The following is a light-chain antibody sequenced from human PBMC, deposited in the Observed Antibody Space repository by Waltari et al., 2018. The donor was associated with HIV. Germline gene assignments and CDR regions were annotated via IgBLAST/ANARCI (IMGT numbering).Light chain of an antibody. Sequence: QSVLTHPPSASGTPGQRITISCSGGSSNIGSKTVNWYQKLPGTAPKLLIYSNNQRPSGVPYRFSGSKSGTSASLAISGLQAEDEADYYCAAWDDSLNGRNWVFGGGTKLTVL. CDR1: SSNIGSKT. CDR2: SNN. CDR3: AAWDDSLNGRNWV. J-gene: IGLJ3*02. V-gene: IGLV1-44*01.